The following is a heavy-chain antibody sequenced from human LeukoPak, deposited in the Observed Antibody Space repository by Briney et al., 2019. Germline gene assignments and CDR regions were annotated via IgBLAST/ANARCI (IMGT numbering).Heavy chain of an antibody. CDR1: GGTFSSYA. V-gene: IGHV1-69*13. J-gene: IGHJ6*03. CDR2: IIPIFGTA. CDR3: AGGYDFWSGSPYYYYYMDV. D-gene: IGHD3-3*01. Sequence: SVRVSCKASGGTFSSYAISWVRQAPGQGLEWMGGIIPIFGTANYAQKFQGRVTITADESTSTAYMELSSLRSEDTAVYYCAGGYDFWSGSPYYYYYMDVWGKGTTVTVSS.